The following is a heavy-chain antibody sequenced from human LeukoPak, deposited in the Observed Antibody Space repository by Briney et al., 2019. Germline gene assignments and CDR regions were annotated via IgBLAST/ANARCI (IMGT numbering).Heavy chain of an antibody. CDR1: GGSINSGPYY. Sequence: SETLSLTCTVSGGSINSGPYYWGWIRQSPGKGLEWIGSMYYTGSTYYNLSLKSRVTISVDTSKNQFSLHLYSVTAADTAVFYCATSYYYDYRQIDYWGQGTLVTVSS. D-gene: IGHD3-22*01. V-gene: IGHV4-39*01. CDR2: MYYTGST. J-gene: IGHJ4*02. CDR3: ATSYYYDYRQIDY.